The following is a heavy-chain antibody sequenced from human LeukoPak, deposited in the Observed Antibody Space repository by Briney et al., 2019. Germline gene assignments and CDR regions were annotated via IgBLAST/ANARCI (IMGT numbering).Heavy chain of an antibody. CDR2: INPNTGGT. V-gene: IGHV1-2*02. CDR3: ARAFDSSGYYSQGLDY. Sequence: ASVKVSCKASGDTFTGYYMHWVRRAPGQGLEWMGWINPNTGGTNYAQKFQGRVTMTRDTSISTAYMELSRLRSDDTAVYYCARAFDSSGYYSQGLDYWGQGTLVTVSS. J-gene: IGHJ4*02. D-gene: IGHD3-22*01. CDR1: GDTFTGYY.